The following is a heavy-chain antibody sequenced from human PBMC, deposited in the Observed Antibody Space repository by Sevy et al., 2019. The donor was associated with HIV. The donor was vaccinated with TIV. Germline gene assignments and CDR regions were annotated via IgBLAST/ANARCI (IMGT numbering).Heavy chain of an antibody. CDR2: ISAYNGDT. V-gene: IGHV1-18*01. J-gene: IGHJ3*02. D-gene: IGHD3-3*01. CDR1: GYTFTSYG. Sequence: ASAKVSCKASGYTFTSYGISWVRQAPGQGLEWMGWISAYNGDTNYAQKLQGRVTMTTDTSTSTAYMELTSLRSDDTAVYFCARGYYDFWSGYYRRDAFDSWGQGTRVTVSS. CDR3: ARGYYDFWSGYYRRDAFDS.